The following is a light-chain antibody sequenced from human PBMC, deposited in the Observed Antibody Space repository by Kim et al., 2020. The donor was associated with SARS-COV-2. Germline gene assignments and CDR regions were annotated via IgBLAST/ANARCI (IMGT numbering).Light chain of an antibody. CDR2: SNN. CDR1: SSNIGSNT. Sequence: QSVLTQPRSASGTPGQRVTISCSGSSSNIGSNTVNWYQQLPGTAPKLLIYSNNQRPSGVPDRFSGSKSGTSASLAISGLQSEDEADYFCAAWDDSRNRWVFGGGTQLTVL. J-gene: IGLJ3*02. V-gene: IGLV1-44*01. CDR3: AAWDDSRNRWV.